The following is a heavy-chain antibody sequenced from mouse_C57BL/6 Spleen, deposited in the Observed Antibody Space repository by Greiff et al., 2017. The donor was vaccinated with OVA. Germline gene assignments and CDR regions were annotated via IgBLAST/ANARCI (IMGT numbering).Heavy chain of an antibody. CDR1: GFTFSNYW. Sequence: EVQLQESGGGLVQPGGSMKLSCVASGFTFSNYWMNWVRQSPEKGLEWVAQIRLKSDNYATHYAESVKGRFTISRDDSKSSVYLQMNNLRAEDTGIYYCTSCYYYGSIFAYWGQGTLVTVSA. CDR2: IRLKSDNYAT. D-gene: IGHD1-1*01. J-gene: IGHJ3*01. CDR3: TSCYYYGSIFAY. V-gene: IGHV6-3*01.